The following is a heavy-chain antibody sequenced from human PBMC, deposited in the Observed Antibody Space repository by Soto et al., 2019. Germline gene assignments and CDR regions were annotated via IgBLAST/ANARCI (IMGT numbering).Heavy chain of an antibody. CDR3: AKPYYYDSSAYYRFDY. J-gene: IGHJ4*02. Sequence: QVQLVESGGGVVQPGRSLTLSCAASGFSFSSYGMHRVRQAPGKGLEWLADISYDGSDKYYADSVKGRFTISRDKSKNRLYLQMNRLRAGDTAVYLCAKPYYYDSSAYYRFDYWGQGTLVTVSS. CDR2: ISYDGSDK. CDR1: GFSFSSYG. V-gene: IGHV3-30*18. D-gene: IGHD3-22*01.